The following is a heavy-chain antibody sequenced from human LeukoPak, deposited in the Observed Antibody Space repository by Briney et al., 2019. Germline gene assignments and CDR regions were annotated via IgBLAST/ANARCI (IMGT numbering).Heavy chain of an antibody. Sequence: GESLKISCKGSGYSFTSYWIGWVRQMPGKGLEWMGIIYPGDSDTRYSPSFQGQVTISADKSISTAYLQWSSLKASDTAMYYCARPRYDGNPEGDAFDIWGQGTMVTVSS. CDR3: ARPRYDGNPEGDAFDI. J-gene: IGHJ3*02. CDR2: IYPGDSDT. V-gene: IGHV5-51*01. D-gene: IGHD4-23*01. CDR1: GYSFTSYW.